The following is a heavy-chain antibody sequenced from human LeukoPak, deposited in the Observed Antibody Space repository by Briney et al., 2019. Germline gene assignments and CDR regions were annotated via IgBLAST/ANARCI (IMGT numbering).Heavy chain of an antibody. D-gene: IGHD3-10*01. CDR3: ARAITMVRGVITPNPVFDY. Sequence: PSETLSLTCAVYCGSFSGYYWSWIRQPPGKGLEWIGEINHSGSTNYNPSLKSRVTISVDTSKNQFSLKLSSVTAADTAVYYCARAITMVRGVITPNPVFDYWGQGTLVTVSS. V-gene: IGHV4-34*01. CDR2: INHSGST. CDR1: CGSFSGYY. J-gene: IGHJ4*02.